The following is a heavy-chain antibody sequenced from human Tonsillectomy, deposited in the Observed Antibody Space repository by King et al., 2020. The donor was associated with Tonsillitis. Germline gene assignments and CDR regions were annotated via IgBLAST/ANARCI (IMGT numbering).Heavy chain of an antibody. CDR2: ISSSSSTI. Sequence: VQLVESGGGLVQPGGSLRLSCAASGFTFSSYSMNWVRQAPGKGLEWGSYISSSSSTIYYADSLKGRFTISRDNAKNSLYLQMNSLRAEDTAVYYCASFLPYYDSGGYWGQGTLVTVSS. CDR3: ASFLPYYDSGGY. J-gene: IGHJ4*02. CDR1: GFTFSSYS. D-gene: IGHD3-22*01. V-gene: IGHV3-48*01.